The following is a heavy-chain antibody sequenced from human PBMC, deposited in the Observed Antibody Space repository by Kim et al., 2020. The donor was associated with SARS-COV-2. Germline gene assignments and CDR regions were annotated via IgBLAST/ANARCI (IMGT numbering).Heavy chain of an antibody. J-gene: IGHJ3*02. CDR2: ISSSSSYT. CDR1: GFTFSDYY. D-gene: IGHD3-16*01. CDR3: ARDRTVSVWGYQNDAFDI. V-gene: IGHV3-11*05. Sequence: GGSLRLSCAASGFTFSDYYMSWIRQAPGKGLEWVSYISSSSSYTNYADSVKGRFTISRDNAKNSLYLQMNSLRAEDTAVYYCARDRTVSVWGYQNDAFDIWGQGTMVTVSS.